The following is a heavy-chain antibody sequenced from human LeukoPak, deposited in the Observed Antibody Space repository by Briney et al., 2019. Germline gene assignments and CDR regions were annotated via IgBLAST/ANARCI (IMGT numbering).Heavy chain of an antibody. CDR1: GGSISLSYYY. D-gene: IGHD6-19*01. Sequence: SETLSLTCSVSGGSISLSYYYWGWIRQPPGKALEWIGSVYYSGTTSYNPSLKGRVTISVDMSKNHFSLRLSSVTAADTAMYYCARGTLYSGWSYYFDYWGQGSQVTVSS. CDR3: ARGTLYSGWSYYFDY. J-gene: IGHJ4*02. CDR2: VYYSGTT. V-gene: IGHV4-39*07.